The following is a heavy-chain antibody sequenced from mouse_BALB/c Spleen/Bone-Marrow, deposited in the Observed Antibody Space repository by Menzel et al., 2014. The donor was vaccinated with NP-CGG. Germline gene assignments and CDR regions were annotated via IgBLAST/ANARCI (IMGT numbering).Heavy chain of an antibody. J-gene: IGHJ4*01. V-gene: IGHV1-9*01. CDR1: GYTFSSYW. CDR2: ILPGSGST. D-gene: IGHD2-10*01. CDR3: ARAYYVNYDAMDY. Sequence: VKLMESGAELMQPGASMKISCKATGYTFSSYWIEWVKQRPGHGLEWIGEILPGSGSTNYNERFKGKATFTADTSSNTAYMQLSSLTSEDSAVYYCARAYYVNYDAMDYWGQGTSVTVSS.